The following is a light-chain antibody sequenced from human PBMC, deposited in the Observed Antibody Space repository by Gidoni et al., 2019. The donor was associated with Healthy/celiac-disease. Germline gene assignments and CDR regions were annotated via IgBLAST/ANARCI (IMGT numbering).Light chain of an antibody. CDR3: QQYDNLPLT. V-gene: IGKV1-33*01. CDR1: QDISNY. Sequence: DIQMTQSPSSLSASVGDRVTITCQASQDISNYLNWYQQKPGKAPKLLIYDAANLETGVPSRFSGRGSGTDVTFTISSLQPEDIATYYCQQYDNLPLTFGPXTKVDIK. J-gene: IGKJ3*01. CDR2: DAA.